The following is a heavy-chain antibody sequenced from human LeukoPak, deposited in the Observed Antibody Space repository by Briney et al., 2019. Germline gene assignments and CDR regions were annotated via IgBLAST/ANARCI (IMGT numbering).Heavy chain of an antibody. Sequence: SETLSLTCTVSGGSISTYYWSWIRQPPGKGLEWIGYIYYSGSTNYNPSLKSRVSMSVDTSKKQFSLKLNSVTAADTAVYYCARHSRTYDLLTGWGFDYWGQGTLVTVSS. J-gene: IGHJ4*02. CDR2: IYYSGST. CDR1: GGSISTYY. D-gene: IGHD3-9*01. V-gene: IGHV4-59*08. CDR3: ARHSRTYDLLTGWGFDY.